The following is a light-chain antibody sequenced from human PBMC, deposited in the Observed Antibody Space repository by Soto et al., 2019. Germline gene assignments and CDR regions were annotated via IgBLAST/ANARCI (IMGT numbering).Light chain of an antibody. J-gene: IGLJ2*01. V-gene: IGLV2-14*03. CDR3: SSYTRSSTLV. Sequence: QSVLTQPASVSGSPGQSITISCTGTSSDVGAYKLMSWYQQYPGKAPKLMIYGVSNRPSGVSNRFSGSKSGNTASLTISGLQAEDEADYYCSSYTRSSTLVFGGGTKLTVL. CDR1: SSDVGAYKL. CDR2: GVS.